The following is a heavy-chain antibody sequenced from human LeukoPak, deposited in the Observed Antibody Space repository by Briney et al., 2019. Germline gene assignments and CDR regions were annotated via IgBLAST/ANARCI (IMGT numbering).Heavy chain of an antibody. V-gene: IGHV4-4*02. CDR1: GGSLRSSNW. CDR3: ARVGTWPSYYFDY. J-gene: IGHJ4*02. D-gene: IGHD1-1*01. CDR2: IYYSGST. Sequence: SGTLSLTCAVSGGSLRSSNWWSWVRQPPGKGLEWIGSIYYSGSTYYNPSLKSRVTISVDTSKNQFSLKLSSVTAADTAVYYCARVGTWPSYYFDYWGQGTLVTVSS.